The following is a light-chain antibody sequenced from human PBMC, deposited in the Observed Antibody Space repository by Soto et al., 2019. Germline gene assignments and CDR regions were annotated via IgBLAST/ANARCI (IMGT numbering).Light chain of an antibody. J-gene: IGKJ5*01. CDR2: GAS. V-gene: IGKV3-20*01. CDR1: QSVSSSY. CDR3: QQYGSSPLST. Sequence: EIVLTQSPVTLSLSPGERATLSCRASQSVSSSYLAWYQQKAAQAPRILLYGASSRATGVPDRFSGGGSCTAFSLTISRLEPEDFSVYYCQQYGSSPLSTFGQGTRLEIK.